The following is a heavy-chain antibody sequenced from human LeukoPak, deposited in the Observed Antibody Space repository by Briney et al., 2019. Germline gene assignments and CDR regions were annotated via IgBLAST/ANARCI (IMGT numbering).Heavy chain of an antibody. CDR1: GGSISSGSYY. CDR2: IYTSGST. D-gene: IGHD2-2*01. V-gene: IGHV4-61*02. J-gene: IGHJ2*01. Sequence: SETLSLTCTVSGGSISSGSYYWSWIRQPAGEGLEWIGRIYTSGSTNYNPSLKSRVTISVDTSKNQFSLKLSSVTAADTAVYYCARAPDWYFDLWGRGTLVTVSS. CDR3: ARAPDWYFDL.